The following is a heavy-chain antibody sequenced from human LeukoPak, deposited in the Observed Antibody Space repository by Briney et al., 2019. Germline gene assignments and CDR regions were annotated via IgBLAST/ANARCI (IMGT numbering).Heavy chain of an antibody. J-gene: IGHJ4*02. CDR3: ASLAYAGSFSAY. D-gene: IGHD1-26*01. CDR1: GGSLSSHY. Sequence: SETLSLTCTISGGSLSSHYWRWIRQPPGKGLERSGYIYSSGSTNYNASIKSRVTISVDTSKNQFSRKLTSVTAADTAVYYCASLAYAGSFSAYWGQGTLVTVSS. CDR2: IYSSGST. V-gene: IGHV4-4*08.